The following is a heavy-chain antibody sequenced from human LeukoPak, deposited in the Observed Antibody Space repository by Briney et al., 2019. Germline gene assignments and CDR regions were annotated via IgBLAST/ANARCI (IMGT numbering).Heavy chain of an antibody. V-gene: IGHV3-53*01. Sequence: SGGSLRLSCAASGFTVSNNYMSWVRQAPGKGLEWVSLIYSGGSTYYADPVKGRFTISRDNSMNTLYLQMNSLRAEDTAMYYCARGLRGYKYGSDYWGQGTLVTVSS. CDR3: ARGLRGYKYGSDY. J-gene: IGHJ4*02. CDR1: GFTVSNNY. CDR2: IYSGGST. D-gene: IGHD5-18*01.